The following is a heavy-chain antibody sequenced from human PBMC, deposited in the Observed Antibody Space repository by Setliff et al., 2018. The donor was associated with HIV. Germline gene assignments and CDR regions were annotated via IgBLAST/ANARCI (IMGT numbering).Heavy chain of an antibody. V-gene: IGHV3-73*01. D-gene: IGHD4-4*01. CDR3: TSSYINYAY. J-gene: IGHJ4*02. Sequence: GGSLRLSCAASGFTFSGSAVHWVRQASGKGLEWVGRIRSNANSYATAYAASVKGRLTISRDDSKNTAYLQMNSLKTEDTAVYYCTSSYINYAYWGQGTLVTVSS. CDR2: IRSNANSYAT. CDR1: GFTFSGSA.